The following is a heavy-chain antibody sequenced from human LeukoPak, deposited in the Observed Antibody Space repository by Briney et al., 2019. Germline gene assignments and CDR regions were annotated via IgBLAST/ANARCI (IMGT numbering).Heavy chain of an antibody. CDR3: ARAPYYDFWNGYKTEEYYFDY. CDR1: GFTFSSYA. V-gene: IGHV3-30-3*01. Sequence: GRSLRLSCAASGFTFSSYAMHWVRQAPGKGLEWVAVISYDGSNKYYADSVKGRFTISRDNSKNTLYLQMNSLRAEDTAVYYCARAPYYDFWNGYKTEEYYFDYWGQGTLVTVSS. D-gene: IGHD3-3*01. CDR2: ISYDGSNK. J-gene: IGHJ4*02.